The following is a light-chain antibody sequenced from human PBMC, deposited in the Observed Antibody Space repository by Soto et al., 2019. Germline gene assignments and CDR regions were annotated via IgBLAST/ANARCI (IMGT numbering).Light chain of an antibody. CDR1: QSLDSF. V-gene: IGKV1-5*03. CDR2: TAS. J-gene: IGKJ2*01. CDR3: QQYKYYST. Sequence: DIQMTQSPSTLSAFVGDRVTITCRASQSLDSFLAWYQQKPGRAPKLLIYTASVLETGVPSRFSGSGSETEFTLTISSLQPDDFATYYCQQYKYYSTFGQGTKLDIK.